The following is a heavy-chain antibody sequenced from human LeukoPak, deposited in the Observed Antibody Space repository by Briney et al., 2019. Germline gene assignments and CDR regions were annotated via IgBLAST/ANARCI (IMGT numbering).Heavy chain of an antibody. CDR1: GFTFSDYY. CDR2: ISSSGSTI. J-gene: IGHJ4*02. V-gene: IGHV3-11*04. Sequence: GGSLRLSCAASGFTFSDYYMSWIRQAPGKGLEWVSYISSSGSTIYYADSVKGRFTISRDNAKNSLYLQMYSLRAEDTAVYFCAREDGYCSGGNCYSYFDSWGQGTLVTVSS. D-gene: IGHD2-15*01. CDR3: AREDGYCSGGNCYSYFDS.